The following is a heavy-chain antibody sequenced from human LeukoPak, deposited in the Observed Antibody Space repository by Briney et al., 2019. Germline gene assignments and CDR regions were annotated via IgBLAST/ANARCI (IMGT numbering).Heavy chain of an antibody. J-gene: IGHJ6*02. CDR1: GFTFSSYA. D-gene: IGHD6-13*01. CDR3: AMGRDSSSWYAKKDYYYYYGMDV. V-gene: IGHV3-23*01. CDR2: ISGSGGST. Sequence: GGSLRLSCAASGFTFSSYAMSWVRQAPGKGLEWVSAISGSGGSTYYADSVNGRFTISRDNSKNTLYLQMNSLRAEDTAVYYCAMGRDSSSWYAKKDYYYYYGMDVWGQGTTVTVSS.